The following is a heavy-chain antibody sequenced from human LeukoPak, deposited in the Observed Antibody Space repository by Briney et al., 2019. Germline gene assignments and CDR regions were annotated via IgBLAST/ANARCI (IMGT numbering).Heavy chain of an antibody. V-gene: IGHV1-69*13. CDR3: ARDRVTMVRGVIGYGMDV. J-gene: IGHJ6*04. Sequence: GASVKVSCKASGGTFSSYAVSWVRQAPGQGLEWMGGIIPIFGTANYAQKFQGRVTITADESTSTAYMELSSLRSEDTAVYYCARDRVTMVRGVIGYGMDVCGKGTTVTVSS. CDR1: GGTFSSYA. CDR2: IIPIFGTA. D-gene: IGHD3-10*01.